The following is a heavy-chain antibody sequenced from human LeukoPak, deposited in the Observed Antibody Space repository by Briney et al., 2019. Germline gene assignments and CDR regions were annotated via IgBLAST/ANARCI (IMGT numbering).Heavy chain of an antibody. D-gene: IGHD3-22*01. CDR1: GYTFTDYY. Sequence: EASVKVSCKASGYTFTDYYLHWVRQAPGQGLEWMGWINPNSGGTNYAQKFQGRVTMTRDTSISTAYMELSRLRSDDTAVYYCARTYYYDSSGHGFDYWGQGTLVTVSS. CDR2: INPNSGGT. CDR3: ARTYYYDSSGHGFDY. J-gene: IGHJ4*02. V-gene: IGHV1-2*02.